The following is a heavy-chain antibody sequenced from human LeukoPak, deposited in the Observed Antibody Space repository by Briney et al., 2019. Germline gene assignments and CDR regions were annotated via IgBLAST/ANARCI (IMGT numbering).Heavy chain of an antibody. CDR3: ARARKSGYSYGRYYMDV. CDR1: GGSISSYY. J-gene: IGHJ6*03. CDR2: IYYSGST. Sequence: SETLSLTCTVSGGSISSYYWIWIRQPPGKGLEWIAYIYYSGSTNYNPSLKSRVTIAVDTSKNQFSLKLSSVTAADTAVYYCARARKSGYSYGRYYMDVWGKGTTVTVSS. D-gene: IGHD5-18*01. V-gene: IGHV4-59*01.